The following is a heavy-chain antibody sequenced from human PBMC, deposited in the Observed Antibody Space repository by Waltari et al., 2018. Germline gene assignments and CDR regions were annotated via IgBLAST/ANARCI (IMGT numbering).Heavy chain of an antibody. CDR1: GGTFSSYT. CDR2: ISPILGIA. CDR3: ARAVTNDAFDI. J-gene: IGHJ3*02. Sequence: QVQLVQSGAEVKKPGSSVKVSCKASGGTFSSYTISWVRQAPGQGLEWMGRISPILGIANYAQKFQGRVTITADKSTSTAYMELSSLRSEDTAVYYCARAVTNDAFDIWGQGTMVTVSS. V-gene: IGHV1-69*02. D-gene: IGHD4-17*01.